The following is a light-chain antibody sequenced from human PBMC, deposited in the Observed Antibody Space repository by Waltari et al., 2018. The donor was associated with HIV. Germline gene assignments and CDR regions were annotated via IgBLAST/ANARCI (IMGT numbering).Light chain of an antibody. J-gene: IGKJ4*01. CDR3: QQYYSNPLT. Sequence: DIVMTQSPDSLAVSLGERATINCKSSQSVLYSSDNKNYLAGYQQKSGQPPKLLIYWATIRESVVPDRFSGSGSGTDFTLTVSSLQAEYVATYYCQQYYSNPLTFGGGTKVEIK. CDR2: WAT. V-gene: IGKV4-1*01. CDR1: QSVLYSSDNKNY.